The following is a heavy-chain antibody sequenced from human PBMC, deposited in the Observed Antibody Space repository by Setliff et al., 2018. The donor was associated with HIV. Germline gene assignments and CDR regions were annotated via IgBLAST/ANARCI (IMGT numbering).Heavy chain of an antibody. J-gene: IGHJ4*02. CDR3: AAVPWGHSSLIIDH. CDR2: IRFDGKND. V-gene: IGHV3-30*02. CDR1: GFTFSSYW. Sequence: GGSLRLSCAASGFTFSSYWMHWVRQAPGKGLQWVAFIRFDGKNDYYADFVKGRFAISRDNSKNTLYLQMHSLRVEDTAVYYCAAVPWGHSSLIIDHWGQGTPVTVSS. D-gene: IGHD3-16*01.